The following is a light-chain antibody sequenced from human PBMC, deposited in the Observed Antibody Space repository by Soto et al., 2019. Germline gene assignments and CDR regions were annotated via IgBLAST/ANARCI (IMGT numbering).Light chain of an antibody. V-gene: IGLV2-8*01. CDR2: EVS. Sequence: QSVLPQPPSASGSPGQSVTISCTGTSSDVGGYNYVSWYQQHPGKAPKLMIYEVSKRPSGVPDRCSGSKSGNTASLTVSGLQAEDEADYYCSSNACSNRVCGTGTKVSVL. CDR3: SSNACSNRV. J-gene: IGLJ1*01. CDR1: SSDVGGYNY.